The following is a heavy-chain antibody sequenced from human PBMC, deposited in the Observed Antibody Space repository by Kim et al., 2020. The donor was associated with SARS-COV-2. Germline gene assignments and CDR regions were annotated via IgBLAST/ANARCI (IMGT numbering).Heavy chain of an antibody. J-gene: IGHJ4*02. CDR1: GFTFSSYA. D-gene: IGHD3-22*01. CDR2: ISGSGGST. V-gene: IGHV3-23*01. CDR3: AREASPTLTPIGYYDSSGTGGPFDY. Sequence: GGSLRLSCAASGFTFSSYAMSWVRQAPGKGLEWVSAISGSGGSTYYADSVKGRFTISRDNSKNTLYLQMNSLRAEDTAVYYCAREASPTLTPIGYYDSSGTGGPFDYWGQGTLVTVSS.